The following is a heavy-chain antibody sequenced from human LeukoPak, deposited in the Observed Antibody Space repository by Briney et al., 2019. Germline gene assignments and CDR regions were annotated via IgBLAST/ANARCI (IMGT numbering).Heavy chain of an antibody. CDR3: AKRREGNWFDP. D-gene: IGHD5-24*01. V-gene: IGHV1-18*01. J-gene: IGHJ5*02. CDR1: GYTFTSYG. CDR2: INTYDGKT. Sequence: ASVKVSCKASGYTFTSYGISWVRQAPGQGLEWMGWINTYDGKTNYAQKFQGRVTMTTDTSTSTAYMELRSLRSDDTAAYYCAKRREGNWFDPWGQGTLVTVSS.